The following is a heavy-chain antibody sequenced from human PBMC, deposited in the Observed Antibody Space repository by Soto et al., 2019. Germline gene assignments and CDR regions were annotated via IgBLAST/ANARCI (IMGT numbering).Heavy chain of an antibody. D-gene: IGHD3-10*01. J-gene: IGHJ1*01. CDR2: INHSGST. CDR1: GGSFSGYY. CDR3: AGGVVRYFQH. Sequence: QVQLQQWGAGLLKPSETLSLTCAVYGGSFSGYYWSWIRQPPGKGLEWIGEINHSGSTNYNPSLKSRVTISVDTPKNQFSLKLSSATAADTAVYYCAGGVVRYFQHWGQGTLVTVSS. V-gene: IGHV4-34*01.